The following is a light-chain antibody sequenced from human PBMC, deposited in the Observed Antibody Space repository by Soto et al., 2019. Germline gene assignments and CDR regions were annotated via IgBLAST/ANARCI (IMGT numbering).Light chain of an antibody. CDR1: SSDVGGYNY. V-gene: IGLV2-14*01. Sequence: QSALTQPASVSGSPGQSITISCTGTSSDVGGYNYVSWYQQHPGKAPKLMIYHVTNRPSGVSNRFSGSKSGNTASLTISGLQSEDEADYYCCSYTSSSRYVFGTGTKLTVL. J-gene: IGLJ1*01. CDR2: HVT. CDR3: CSYTSSSRYV.